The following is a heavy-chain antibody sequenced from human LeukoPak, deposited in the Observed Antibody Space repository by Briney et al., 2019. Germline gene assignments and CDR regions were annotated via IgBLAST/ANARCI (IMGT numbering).Heavy chain of an antibody. CDR1: GYSFTSYW. CDR2: IYPGDSDT. CDR3: ARLSADDYDFWSGYLNAFDI. V-gene: IGHV5-51*01. D-gene: IGHD3-3*01. Sequence: GESLKISCKGSGYSFTSYWIGWVRQMPGKGLEWMGIIYPGDSDTRYSPSFQGQVTILADKSISTAYLQWSSLKASDTAMYYCARLSADDYDFWSGYLNAFDIWGQGTMVTVSS. J-gene: IGHJ3*02.